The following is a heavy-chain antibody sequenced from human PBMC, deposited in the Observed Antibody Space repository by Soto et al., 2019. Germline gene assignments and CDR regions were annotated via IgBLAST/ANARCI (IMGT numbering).Heavy chain of an antibody. Sequence: QITLKESGPTLVKPTQTLTLTCTFSGFSLNTSGVGVGWIRQPPGKALEWLAVIYWDDDKHYCPSLESRLTITKVTSKNQVVLTMTDMDPADTATYYCAHRVVVVAVRDFDIWGQGTMVTVSS. CDR3: AHRVVVVAVRDFDI. V-gene: IGHV2-5*02. CDR1: GFSLNTSGVG. CDR2: IYWDDDK. J-gene: IGHJ3*02. D-gene: IGHD2-15*01.